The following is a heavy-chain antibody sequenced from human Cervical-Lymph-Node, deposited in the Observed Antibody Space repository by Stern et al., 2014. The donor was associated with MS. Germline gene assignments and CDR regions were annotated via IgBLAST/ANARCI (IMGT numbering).Heavy chain of an antibody. CDR1: GGTFSNYG. CDR2: IIPICGTA. D-gene: IGHD3-22*01. J-gene: IGHJ4*02. Sequence: VQLVQSGAEVKKPGSSVKVSCKASGGTFSNYGISWVRQAPGQGLVWMGGIIPICGTANYAQKFQGRVTITADESTSTAYMELSSLRSEDTAVYYCAREFNYDTSGYYFYYWGQGTLVTVSS. CDR3: AREFNYDTSGYYFYY. V-gene: IGHV1-69*01.